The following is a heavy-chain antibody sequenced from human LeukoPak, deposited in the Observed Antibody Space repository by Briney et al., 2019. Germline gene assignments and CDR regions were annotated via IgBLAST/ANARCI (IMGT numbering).Heavy chain of an antibody. CDR2: IYYSGST. Sequence: SETLSLTCTVSGGSISSYYWSWIRQPPGKGLEWIGYIYYSGSTNYNPSLKSRVTISVDSSKNQFSLKLSSVTAADTAVYYCARTTEGGYAYGYFYYYYMDVWGKGTTVTISS. J-gene: IGHJ6*03. CDR3: ARTTEGGYAYGYFYYYYMDV. CDR1: GGSISSYY. V-gene: IGHV4-59*01. D-gene: IGHD5-18*01.